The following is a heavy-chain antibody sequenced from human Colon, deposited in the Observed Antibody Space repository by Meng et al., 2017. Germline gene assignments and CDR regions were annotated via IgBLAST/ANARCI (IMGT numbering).Heavy chain of an antibody. CDR1: GFTFSSYE. CDR2: ISSSGSTI. Sequence: GESLKISCAAPGFTFSSYEMNWVRQAPGKGLEWVSYISSSGSTIYYADSVKGRFTISRDNAKNSLYLQMNSLRAEDTAVYYCAMSNYDSSGLSRQRDAFDIWGQGTMVTVSS. V-gene: IGHV3-48*03. D-gene: IGHD3-22*01. CDR3: AMSNYDSSGLSRQRDAFDI. J-gene: IGHJ3*02.